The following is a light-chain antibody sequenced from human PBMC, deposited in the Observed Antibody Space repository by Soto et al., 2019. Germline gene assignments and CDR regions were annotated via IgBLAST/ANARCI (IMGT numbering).Light chain of an antibody. CDR2: EVT. Sequence: QSALTQPPSASGSPGQSVTISCTGTTTDVGGYDLVSWYQQHPGKAPKVIIYEVTKRPSGVPDRFFGSKSGSTASLTVSGLQAEDEAFYYCCSYTVGDTVVFGGGTKVTVL. V-gene: IGLV2-8*01. CDR3: CSYTVGDTVV. J-gene: IGLJ2*01. CDR1: TTDVGGYDL.